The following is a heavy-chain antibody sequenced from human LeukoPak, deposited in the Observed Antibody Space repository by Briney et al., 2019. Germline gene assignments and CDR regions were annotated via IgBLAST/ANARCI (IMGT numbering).Heavy chain of an antibody. CDR3: EGTYYYDSSDDY. D-gene: IGHD3-22*01. Sequence: GGSVRLSCAASGFTFRSYAMSWVRQAPGKGLEWVLAISGSGTSTYYADSVKGRFTISRDNSKNTLYLQMNSLRAEDTAVYYCEGTYYYDSSDDYWGQGTLVTVPS. J-gene: IGHJ4*02. V-gene: IGHV3-23*01. CDR1: GFTFRSYA. CDR2: ISGSGTST.